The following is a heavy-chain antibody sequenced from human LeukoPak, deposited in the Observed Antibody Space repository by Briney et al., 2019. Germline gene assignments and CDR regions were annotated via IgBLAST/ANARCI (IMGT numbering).Heavy chain of an antibody. CDR3: ARTSTWYSSSWFFDY. D-gene: IGHD6-13*01. V-gene: IGHV4-59*01. J-gene: IGHJ4*02. CDR2: IYYSGST. CDR1: GGSISSYY. Sequence: KPSETLSLTCTVSGGSISSYYWSWIRQPPGKGLEWIGYIYYSGSTNYNPSLKSRVTISVDTSKNQFSLKLSSVTAADTAVYYCARTSTWYSSSWFFDYWGQGTLVTVSS.